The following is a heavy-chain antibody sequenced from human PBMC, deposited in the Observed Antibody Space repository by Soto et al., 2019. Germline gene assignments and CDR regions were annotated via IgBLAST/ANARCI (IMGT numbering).Heavy chain of an antibody. D-gene: IGHD6-19*01. J-gene: IGHJ4*02. V-gene: IGHV4-4*02. CDR1: GGSINSPNW. Sequence: QVQLQESGPGLVKPSGTLSLICAVSGGSINSPNWWNWVRQPPGKGLEWIGEIHHSGSSNYNPSLKSRLTLSVDKSKNELSLNLNSVTAADTAVYYCGRAYSSGSPIDSWGQGTLVTVSS. CDR3: GRAYSSGSPIDS. CDR2: IHHSGSS.